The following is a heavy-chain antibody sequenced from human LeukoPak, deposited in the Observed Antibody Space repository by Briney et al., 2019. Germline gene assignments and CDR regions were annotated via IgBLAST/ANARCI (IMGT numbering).Heavy chain of an antibody. CDR2: TSSDLNVK. D-gene: IGHD3-10*01. J-gene: IGHJ4*02. CDR3: AREGYYGSGSPPSLYFDY. CDR1: GFTFRNYV. Sequence: GGSLRLSCAASGFTFRNYVVHWVRQAPGKGLEWVAVTSSDLNVKLYADSVKGRFTISRDNSRSTLYLQMNSLRPEDTAIYYCAREGYYGSGSPPSLYFDYWGQGTLVTVSS. V-gene: IGHV3-30-3*01.